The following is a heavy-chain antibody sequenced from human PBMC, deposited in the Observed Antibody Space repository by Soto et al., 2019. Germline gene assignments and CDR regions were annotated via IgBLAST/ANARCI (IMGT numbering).Heavy chain of an antibody. Sequence: VGSLRLSCAASGFTFSSYGMHWVRQAPGKGLEWVAVISYDGSNKYYADSVKGRFTISRDNSKNTLYLQMNSLRAEDTAVYYCRTAVLSSRWYFVGENVYGMDVWGQGTTVPVSS. CDR2: ISYDGSNK. CDR1: GFTFSSYG. J-gene: IGHJ6*02. V-gene: IGHV3-30*03. D-gene: IGHD6-13*01. CDR3: RTAVLSSRWYFVGENVYGMDV.